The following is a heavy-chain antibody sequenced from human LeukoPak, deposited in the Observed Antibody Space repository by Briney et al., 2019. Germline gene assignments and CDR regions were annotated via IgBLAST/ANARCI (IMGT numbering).Heavy chain of an antibody. Sequence: GGSLRLSCAASGFTFSSYAIHWVRQAPGKGLEWAAVISYDGSNEYYADSVKGRFTISRDNSKNTLYLQMNSLRAEDTAVYYCARVGAVAGYDYWGQGTLVTVSS. D-gene: IGHD6-19*01. J-gene: IGHJ4*02. V-gene: IGHV3-30-3*01. CDR3: ARVGAVAGYDY. CDR2: ISYDGSNE. CDR1: GFTFSSYA.